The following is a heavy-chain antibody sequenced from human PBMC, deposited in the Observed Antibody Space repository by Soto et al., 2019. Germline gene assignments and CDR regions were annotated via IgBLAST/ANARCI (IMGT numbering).Heavy chain of an antibody. D-gene: IGHD6-6*01. V-gene: IGHV1-2*02. CDR1: GYTFTGYY. J-gene: IGHJ6*02. CDR2: INPNSGGT. CDR3: ATPYSSSSPPFEYYYYGMDV. Sequence: GASVKVSCKASGYTFTGYYMHWVRQAPGQGLEWMGWINPNSGGTNYAQKFQGRVTMTRDTSISTAYMELSRLRSDDTAVYYCATPYSSSSPPFEYYYYGMDVWGQGTTVTVSS.